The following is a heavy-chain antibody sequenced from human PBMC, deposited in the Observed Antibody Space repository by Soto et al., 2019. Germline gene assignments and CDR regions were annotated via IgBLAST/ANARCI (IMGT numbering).Heavy chain of an antibody. J-gene: IGHJ6*03. D-gene: IGHD1-7*01. CDR3: ARATGTTGAYYYYYMDV. CDR1: GGTFSSYT. V-gene: IGHV1-69*02. CDR2: IIPIRGIA. Sequence: SVKVSCKASGGTFSSYTISWVRQAPGQGLGWMGRIIPIRGIANYAQKFQGRVTMTRNNSTSTAYMELSSLRSEDTAVYYCARATGTTGAYYYYYMDVWGKGTTVTVSS.